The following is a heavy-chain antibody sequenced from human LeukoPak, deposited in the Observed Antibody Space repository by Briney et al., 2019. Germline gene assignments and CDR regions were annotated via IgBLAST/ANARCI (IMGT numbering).Heavy chain of an antibody. V-gene: IGHV5-51*01. D-gene: IGHD5-24*01. CDR1: GCGFTSYW. CDR2: IYPGDSDT. Sequence: GESLRISCKGSGCGFTSYWIGWVRRMPGKGLEWMGIIYPGDSDTRYSPSFQGQVTISADKSISTADRQWSSLKASDTAMYYCARAVEDGYSLMYYFDYWGQGTLVTVSS. J-gene: IGHJ4*02. CDR3: ARAVEDGYSLMYYFDY.